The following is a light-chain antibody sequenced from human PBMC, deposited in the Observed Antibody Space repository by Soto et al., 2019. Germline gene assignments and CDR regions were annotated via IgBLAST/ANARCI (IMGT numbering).Light chain of an antibody. CDR2: EVN. V-gene: IGLV2-8*01. J-gene: IGLJ1*01. CDR1: SSDVGGYNY. Sequence: QSALTQPPSASGSPGQSVTISCTGTSSDVGGYNYVSWYQQRPGKAPKLIIYEVNKRPSGVPDRVFGSKSGNTASLTVSGLQTEDEADYYCCSFAGTNSFVFGTGTKVTV. CDR3: CSFAGTNSFV.